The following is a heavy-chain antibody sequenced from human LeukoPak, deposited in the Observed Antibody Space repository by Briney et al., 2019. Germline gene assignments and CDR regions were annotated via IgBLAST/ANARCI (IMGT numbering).Heavy chain of an antibody. CDR2: IYSGGST. Sequence: GRSLRLSCAASGLTVSSNYMNSVRQAPGKGLEWVSVIYSGGSTYYADSVKGRFTISRDNSKNTVYLQMKNLRAEDTAVYYCARMDKVMAPFDYWGQGTLVTVSS. J-gene: IGHJ4*02. CDR1: GLTVSSNY. CDR3: ARMDKVMAPFDY. V-gene: IGHV3-53*01. D-gene: IGHD5-18*01.